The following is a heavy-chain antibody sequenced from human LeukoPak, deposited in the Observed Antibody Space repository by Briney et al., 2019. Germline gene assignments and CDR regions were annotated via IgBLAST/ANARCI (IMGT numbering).Heavy chain of an antibody. CDR2: IYHSGST. CDR1: GYSISSGYY. CDR3: ASVVGATSPFDY. Sequence: SETLSLTRAVSGYSISSGYYWGWIRQPPGKGLEWIGSIYHSGSTYYNPSLKSRVTISVDTSKNQFSLKLSSVTAADTAVYYCASVVGATSPFDYWGQGTLVTVSS. V-gene: IGHV4-38-2*01. J-gene: IGHJ4*02. D-gene: IGHD1-26*01.